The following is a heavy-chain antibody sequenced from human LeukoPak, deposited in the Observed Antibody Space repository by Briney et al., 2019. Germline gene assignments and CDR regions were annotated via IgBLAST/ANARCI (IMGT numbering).Heavy chain of an antibody. CDR3: AREKIVVVPAAIYYYGMDV. Sequence: SVKVSCKASGGTFSSYTISWVRQAPGQGLEWMGGIIPIFGTANYAQKFQGRVTITADESTSTAYMELSSLRSEDTAVYYCAREKIVVVPAAIYYYGMDVWGQGTTVTVSS. J-gene: IGHJ6*02. V-gene: IGHV1-69*13. CDR1: GGTFSSYT. CDR2: IIPIFGTA. D-gene: IGHD2-2*01.